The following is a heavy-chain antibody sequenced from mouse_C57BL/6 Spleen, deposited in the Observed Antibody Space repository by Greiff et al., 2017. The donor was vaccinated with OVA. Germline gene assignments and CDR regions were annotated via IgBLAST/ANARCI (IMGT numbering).Heavy chain of an antibody. CDR2: ISSGSSTI. J-gene: IGHJ4*01. Sequence: EVKVEESGGGLVKPGGSLKLSCAASGFTFSDYGMHWVRQAPEKGLEWVAYISSGSSTIYYADTVKGRFTISRDNAKNTLFLQMTSLRSEDTAVYYCARRTGTGYAMGYWGQGTSVTVS. V-gene: IGHV5-17*01. CDR3: ARRTGTGYAMGY. D-gene: IGHD4-1*01. CDR1: GFTFSDYG.